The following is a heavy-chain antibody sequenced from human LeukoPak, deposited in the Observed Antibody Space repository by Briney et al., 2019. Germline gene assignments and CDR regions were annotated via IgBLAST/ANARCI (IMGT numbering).Heavy chain of an antibody. CDR3: ARGARLTMVRGVISPFDY. V-gene: IGHV3-53*01. Sequence: PGGSLRLSCAASGFTVSSTYMSWVRQAPGKGLEWVSVIYSGGSTYYADSVKGRFTISRDNSKNTLYLQMNSLRAEDTAVYYCARGARLTMVRGVISPFDYWGQGTLVTVSS. D-gene: IGHD3-10*01. J-gene: IGHJ4*02. CDR1: GFTVSSTY. CDR2: IYSGGST.